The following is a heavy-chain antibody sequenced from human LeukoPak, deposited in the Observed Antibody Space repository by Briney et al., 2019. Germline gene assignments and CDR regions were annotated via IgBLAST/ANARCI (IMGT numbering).Heavy chain of an antibody. J-gene: IGHJ6*03. D-gene: IGHD3-10*01. CDR2: MNPNSGNT. CDR1: GYTFTGYD. Sequence: SLKVSSKASGYTFTGYDINGVRQAPGQGLEWMGWMNPNSGNTGYAQKFQGRVTMTRNTSISTAYMELSSLRSEDTAVYYCARGYGSPYYYYYYMDVWGKGTTVTVSS. CDR3: ARGYGSPYYYYYYMDV. V-gene: IGHV1-8*01.